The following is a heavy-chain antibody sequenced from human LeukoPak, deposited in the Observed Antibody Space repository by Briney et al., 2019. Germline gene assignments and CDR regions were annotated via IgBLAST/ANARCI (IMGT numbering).Heavy chain of an antibody. Sequence: GGSLRLSCAAARFTFSSFTMHWVRQAPGKGLEWVSNISGGGGGTYYADSVKGRFTISRDNSKNTLYLQMNSLSAEDAAVYYCARGSPIFDYWGQGTLVAVSS. J-gene: IGHJ4*02. D-gene: IGHD1-26*01. CDR2: ISGGGGGT. V-gene: IGHV3-23*01. CDR1: RFTFSSFT. CDR3: ARGSPIFDY.